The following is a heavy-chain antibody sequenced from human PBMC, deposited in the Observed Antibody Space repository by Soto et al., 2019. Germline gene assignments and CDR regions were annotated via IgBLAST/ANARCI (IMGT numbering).Heavy chain of an antibody. CDR1: GFTFSGYG. Sequence: QVQLVESGGGVVQPGRSLRLSCAASGFTFSGYGMHWVRQAPGKGLEWVAVTRHDGSNTYYADSVRGRFTISRDNSKKTLYLQMNSLRAEDTAVYYCARDGVGATTYFGYFDSLGQGTLVPVFS. CDR2: TRHDGSNT. V-gene: IGHV3-33*01. CDR3: ARDGVGATTYFGYFDS. D-gene: IGHD1-26*01. J-gene: IGHJ4*03.